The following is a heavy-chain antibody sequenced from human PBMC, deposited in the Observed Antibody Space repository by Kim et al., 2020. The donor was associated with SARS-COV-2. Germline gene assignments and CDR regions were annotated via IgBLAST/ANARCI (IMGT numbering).Heavy chain of an antibody. V-gene: IGHV7-4-1*02. Sequence: ASVKVSCKASASTFSNSAINWVRQAPGQGLEWMAWINTNTGNQRYGQGFTGRFVFSLDTSVSTSYLQINDLKTEDTAVYYCARVLSRDGYLFDYWGQGTLVTVSS. CDR2: INTNTGNQ. CDR1: ASTFSNSA. CDR3: ARVLSRDGYLFDY. D-gene: IGHD5-12*01. J-gene: IGHJ4*02.